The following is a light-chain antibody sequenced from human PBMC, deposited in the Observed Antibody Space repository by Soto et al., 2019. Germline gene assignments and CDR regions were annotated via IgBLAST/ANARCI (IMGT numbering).Light chain of an antibody. V-gene: IGKV3-20*01. CDR2: AAS. CDR3: QQFGGSSLFT. J-gene: IGKJ3*01. Sequence: EIVLTQSPGTLSLSPGERATLSCRASQTISSSYLAWYQQKPGQAPRLLIYAASTRATGIPDRFSGSGSGTDFTLTINRLEPEDFAVYFCQQFGGSSLFTFGPGTKVDIK. CDR1: QTISSSY.